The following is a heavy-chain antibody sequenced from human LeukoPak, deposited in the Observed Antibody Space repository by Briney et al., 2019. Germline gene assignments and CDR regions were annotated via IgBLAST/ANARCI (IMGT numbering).Heavy chain of an antibody. CDR1: GFTFSSYE. J-gene: IGHJ4*02. Sequence: GGSLRLSCAASGFTFSSYEMNWVRQAPGKGLEWVSYISSSGSTIYYADSVKGRFTISRDNAKNSLYLQMNGLRAEDTAVYYCARTLIEYSVSSCYFDYWGQGTLVTVSS. D-gene: IGHD6-6*01. V-gene: IGHV3-48*03. CDR2: ISSSGSTI. CDR3: ARTLIEYSVSSCYFDY.